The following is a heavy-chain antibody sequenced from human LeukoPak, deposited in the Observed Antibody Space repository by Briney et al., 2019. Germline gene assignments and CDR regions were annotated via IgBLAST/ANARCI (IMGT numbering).Heavy chain of an antibody. CDR1: GYTFTSYG. J-gene: IGHJ4*02. CDR2: ISAYNGNT. Sequence: GASVKVSCKASGYTFTSYGISWVRQAPGQGLEWMGWISAYNGNTNYAQKLQGRVTMTTDTSTSTAYVELRSLRSDDTAVYYCARGDRYYYDSSGYPDYWGQGTLVTVSS. CDR3: ARGDRYYYDSSGYPDY. D-gene: IGHD3-22*01. V-gene: IGHV1-18*01.